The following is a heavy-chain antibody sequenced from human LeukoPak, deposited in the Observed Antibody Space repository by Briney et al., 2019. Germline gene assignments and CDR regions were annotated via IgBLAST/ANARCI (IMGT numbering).Heavy chain of an antibody. J-gene: IGHJ3*02. Sequence: GGSLRLSCAASGFTFSSYGMHWVRQAPGKGLEWVAVISYDGSNKYYADSVKGRFTISRDNSKNTLYLQMNSLRAEDTAVYYCAKDDSLPGPTGAFDIWGQGTMVTVSS. D-gene: IGHD2-8*02. CDR2: ISYDGSNK. CDR3: AKDDSLPGPTGAFDI. CDR1: GFTFSSYG. V-gene: IGHV3-30*18.